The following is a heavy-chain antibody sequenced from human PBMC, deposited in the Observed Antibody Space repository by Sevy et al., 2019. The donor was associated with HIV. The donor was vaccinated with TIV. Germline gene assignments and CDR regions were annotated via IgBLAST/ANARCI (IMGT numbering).Heavy chain of an antibody. Sequence: ASVKVSCKASGYTISTYYMHWVRQAPGQGLEWMGIINRSGGSTDYAQKFQGRVSMTRDTSTSTVYMELSSLRSEDTAVYYCAREEWLKFFDYWGQGTLVTVSS. D-gene: IGHD3-3*01. J-gene: IGHJ4*02. V-gene: IGHV1-46*01. CDR1: GYTISTYY. CDR3: AREEWLKFFDY. CDR2: INRSGGST.